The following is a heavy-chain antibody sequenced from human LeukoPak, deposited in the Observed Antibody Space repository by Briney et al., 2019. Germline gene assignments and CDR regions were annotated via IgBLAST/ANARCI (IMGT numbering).Heavy chain of an antibody. V-gene: IGHV3-66*02. Sequence: GGSLRLSCGASGFTVSSNYMSWVRQAPGKGLEWVSVIYRGGSTYYADSVKGRFTISRDNSKNTLYLQMNSLRAEDTAVYYCARAGVRVKGAFDIWGQGTMVTVSS. J-gene: IGHJ3*02. CDR2: IYRGGST. CDR1: GFTVSSNY. D-gene: IGHD3-10*01. CDR3: ARAGVRVKGAFDI.